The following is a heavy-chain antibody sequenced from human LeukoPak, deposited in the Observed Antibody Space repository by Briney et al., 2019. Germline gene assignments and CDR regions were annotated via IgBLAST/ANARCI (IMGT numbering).Heavy chain of an antibody. V-gene: IGHV3-21*01. Sequence: GGSLRLSCAASGFTFSSYSMNWVRQAPGKGLEWVSSISGSSSYIHHADSVKGRFTISRDNAKNSLYLQMNSLRAEDTAVYYCARSSAARPDIYYYHYYMAVWGNGTTVTVSS. D-gene: IGHD6-6*01. CDR1: GFTFSSYS. CDR2: ISGSSSYI. J-gene: IGHJ6*03. CDR3: ARSSAARPDIYYYHYYMAV.